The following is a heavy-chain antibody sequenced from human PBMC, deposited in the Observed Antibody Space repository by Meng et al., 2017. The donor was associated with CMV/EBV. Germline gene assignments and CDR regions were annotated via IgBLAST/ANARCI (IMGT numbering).Heavy chain of an antibody. CDR1: GGSFSGYY. CDR3: ARGRAIAARPIDY. V-gene: IGHV4-34*01. D-gene: IGHD6-6*01. CDR2: INHSGST. Sequence: SGTLSLTCAVYGGSFSGYYWSWIRQPPGKGLEWIGEINHSGSTNYNPSLKSRVTISVDTSKNQFSLKLSSVTAADTAVYYCARGRAIAARPIDYWGQGTLVTVSS. J-gene: IGHJ4*02.